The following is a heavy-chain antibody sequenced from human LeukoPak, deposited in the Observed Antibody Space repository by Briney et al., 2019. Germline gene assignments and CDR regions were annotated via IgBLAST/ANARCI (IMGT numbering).Heavy chain of an antibody. CDR2: INPNSGGT. CDR3: AREWFGESPYYYYGMDV. J-gene: IGHJ6*02. D-gene: IGHD3-10*01. V-gene: IGHV1-2*02. CDR1: GYTFTGYY. Sequence: ASVNVSCKASGYTFTGYYMHWVRQAPGQGLEWMGWINPNSGGTNYAQKFQGRVTMTRDTSISTAYMELSRLRSDDTAVYYCAREWFGESPYYYYGMDVWGQGTTVTVSS.